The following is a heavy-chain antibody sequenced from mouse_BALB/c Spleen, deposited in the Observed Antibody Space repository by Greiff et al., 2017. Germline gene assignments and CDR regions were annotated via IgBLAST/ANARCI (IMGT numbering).Heavy chain of an antibody. CDR1: GFSLTGYG. CDR3: ARVDSSGSFGY. Sequence: VQLKESGPGLVAPSQSLSITCTVSGFSLTGYGVNWVRQPPGKGLEWLGMIWGDGSTDYNSALKSRLSISTDNSKSQVFLKMNSLQTDDTARYYCARVDSSGSFGYWGQGTTLTVSS. D-gene: IGHD3-2*01. J-gene: IGHJ2*01. CDR2: IWGDGST. V-gene: IGHV2-6-7*01.